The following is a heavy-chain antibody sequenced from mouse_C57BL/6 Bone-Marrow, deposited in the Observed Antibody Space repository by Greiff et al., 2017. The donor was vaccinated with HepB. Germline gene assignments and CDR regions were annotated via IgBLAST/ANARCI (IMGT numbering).Heavy chain of an antibody. Sequence: QVQLQQPGAELVKPGASVKLSCKASGYTFTSYWMQWVKQRPGQGLEWIGEIDPSDSYTNYNQKFKGKATLTVDTSSSTASMQLSSLTSEDSAVYYCAREGLLRWYFDVWGTGTTVTVSS. CDR1: GYTFTSYW. D-gene: IGHD1-1*01. J-gene: IGHJ1*03. CDR3: AREGLLRWYFDV. CDR2: IDPSDSYT. V-gene: IGHV1-50*01.